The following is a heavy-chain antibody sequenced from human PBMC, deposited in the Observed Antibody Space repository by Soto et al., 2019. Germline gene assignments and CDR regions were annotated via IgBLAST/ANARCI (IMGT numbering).Heavy chain of an antibody. D-gene: IGHD3-10*01. Sequence: EVQLLESGGGLVQPGGSLRLSCAASGFTFSSYAMSCVRQAPGKGLEWVSAISGSGGSTYYADSVKGRFTISRDNSKNTLYLQMNSLRAEDTAVYYCAKDGIWFGELFGYFDYWGQGTLVTVSS. CDR2: ISGSGGST. J-gene: IGHJ4*02. V-gene: IGHV3-23*01. CDR1: GFTFSSYA. CDR3: AKDGIWFGELFGYFDY.